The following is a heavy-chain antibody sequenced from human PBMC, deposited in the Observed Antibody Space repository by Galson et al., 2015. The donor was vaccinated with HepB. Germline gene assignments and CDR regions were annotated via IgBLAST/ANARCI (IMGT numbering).Heavy chain of an antibody. Sequence: SLRLSCAASGFTVTNYGVSWVRQAPGKGLEWVSFINSGGSTYYADSVKGRFTITRDNSKNVLYLQMNSPRPEDTAVYYCAGDWGTTGWLPWGQGTLVIVSS. CDR3: AGDWGTTGWLP. J-gene: IGHJ5*02. CDR2: INSGGST. CDR1: GFTVTNYG. D-gene: IGHD1-1*01. V-gene: IGHV3-66*02.